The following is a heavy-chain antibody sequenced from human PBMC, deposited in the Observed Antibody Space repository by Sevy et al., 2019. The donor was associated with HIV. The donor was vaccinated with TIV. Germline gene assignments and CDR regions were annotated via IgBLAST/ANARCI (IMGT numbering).Heavy chain of an antibody. CDR3: ARWRAVAGSPHAFDI. CDR2: INGDGSST. D-gene: IGHD6-19*01. CDR1: GFTFSSYW. V-gene: IGHV3-74*01. J-gene: IGHJ3*02. Sequence: GGSLRLSCAASGFTFSSYWMHWVLQAPGKGLMWVSRINGDGSSTSYADSVKGRFTISRDNAKNTLYLQMNSLRAEDTAVYYCARWRAVAGSPHAFDIWGQGTMVTVSS.